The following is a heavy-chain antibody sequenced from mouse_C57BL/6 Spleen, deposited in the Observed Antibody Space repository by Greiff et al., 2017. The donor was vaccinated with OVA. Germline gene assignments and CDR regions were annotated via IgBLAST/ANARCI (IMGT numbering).Heavy chain of an antibody. CDR1: GFNIKDYY. D-gene: IGHD1-1*01. Sequence: EVQLQQSGAELVKPGASVKLSCTASGFNIKDYYMHWVKQRTEQGLEWIGRIDPEDGETKSAPKFQGKAPITADTSSNTAYLQLSSLTSEDTAVYYCARNYYGSSYYFDDWGQGTTLTVSS. V-gene: IGHV14-2*01. J-gene: IGHJ2*01. CDR2: IDPEDGET. CDR3: ARNYYGSSYYFDD.